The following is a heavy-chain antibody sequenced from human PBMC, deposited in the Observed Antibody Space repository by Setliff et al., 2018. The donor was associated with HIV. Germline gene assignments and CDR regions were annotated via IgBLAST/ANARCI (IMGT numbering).Heavy chain of an antibody. D-gene: IGHD3-22*01. CDR1: GLSITDHY. J-gene: IGHJ4*02. V-gene: IGHV3-72*01. CDR3: ATEGSSGYYPFDY. Sequence: PGGSLRLSCAASGLSITDHYMDWVRQAPGKGLEWVGRIRETTKYAASIKDRFTISRDVSQNSLALQMNSLRSEDTAVYYCATEGSSGYYPFDYWGQGTLVTVSS. CDR2: IRETT.